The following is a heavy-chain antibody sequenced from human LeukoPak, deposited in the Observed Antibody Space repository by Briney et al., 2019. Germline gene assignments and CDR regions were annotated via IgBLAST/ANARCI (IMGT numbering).Heavy chain of an antibody. CDR1: GFNFGSYS. D-gene: IGHD6-13*01. CDR3: AKDLKVAAGPFDY. V-gene: IGHV3-23*01. CDR2: ISADSATT. J-gene: IGHJ4*02. Sequence: GGSLRLSCAASGFNFGSYSMTWVRQAPGKGLEWVSVISADSATTFYADSVKGRFTISRDNSKNTLYLQMNSLRAEDTAVYYCAKDLKVAAGPFDYWGQGTLVTVSS.